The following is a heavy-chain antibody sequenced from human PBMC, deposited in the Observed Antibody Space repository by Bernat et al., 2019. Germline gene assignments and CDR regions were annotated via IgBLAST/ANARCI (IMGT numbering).Heavy chain of an antibody. Sequence: QVQLQESGPGLVKPSETLSLTCTVSGGSISSYYWSWIRQPPGKGLEWIGYIYYSGSTYYNPSLKSRVTISVDTSKNQFSLKLSSVTAADTAVYYCAGPYSGYDLYYFDYWGQGTLVTVSS. CDR1: GGSISSYY. J-gene: IGHJ4*02. CDR3: AGPYSGYDLYYFDY. D-gene: IGHD5-12*01. V-gene: IGHV4-59*04. CDR2: IYYSGST.